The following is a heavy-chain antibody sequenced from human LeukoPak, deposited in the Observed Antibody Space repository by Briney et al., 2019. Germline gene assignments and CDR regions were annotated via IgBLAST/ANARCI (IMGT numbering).Heavy chain of an antibody. CDR1: GFTFSSYG. V-gene: IGHV3-30*18. J-gene: IGHJ5*02. D-gene: IGHD3-22*01. Sequence: GASLRLSCAASGFTFSSYGMHWVRQAPGKGLEWVAVISYDGSNKYYADSVKGRFTISRDNSKNTLYLQMNSLRAEDTAVYYCAKDAYYYDSSGYYHTNWFDPWGQGTLVTVSS. CDR2: ISYDGSNK. CDR3: AKDAYYYDSSGYYHTNWFDP.